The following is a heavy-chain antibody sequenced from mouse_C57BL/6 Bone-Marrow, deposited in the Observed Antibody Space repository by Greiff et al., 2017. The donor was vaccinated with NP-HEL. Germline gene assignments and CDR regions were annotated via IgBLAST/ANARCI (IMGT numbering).Heavy chain of an antibody. Sequence: VQLQQSGAELVRPGASVKLSCKASGYTFTDYYINWVKQRPGQGLEWIARIYPGSGNTYYNEKFKGKATLTAEKSSSTAYMQLSSLTSEDSAVYCCARDYYGSSYSYACWGKGTLVTV. D-gene: IGHD1-1*01. CDR3: ARDYYGSSYSYAC. V-gene: IGHV1-76*01. CDR1: GYTFTDYY. J-gene: IGHJ3*01. CDR2: IYPGSGNT.